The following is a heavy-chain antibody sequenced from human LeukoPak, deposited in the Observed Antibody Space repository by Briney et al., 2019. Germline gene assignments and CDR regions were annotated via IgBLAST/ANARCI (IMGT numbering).Heavy chain of an antibody. V-gene: IGHV3-7*01. CDR2: INQDESEK. J-gene: IGHJ4*02. CDR3: ARGRLRFDS. CDR1: GFRSTSYW. Sequence: GGSLRLSCAASGFRSTSYWMTWVRQAPGKVLEWVANINQDESEKNYVDSVKGRFTISRDSAKNSLSLQVNNLTDEDTAIYYCARGRLRFDSWGQGTLVTVSS.